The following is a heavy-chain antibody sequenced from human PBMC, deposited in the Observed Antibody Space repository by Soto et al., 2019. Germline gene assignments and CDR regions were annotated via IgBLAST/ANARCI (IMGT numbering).Heavy chain of an antibody. CDR2: IWYDGSKK. D-gene: IGHD3-10*01. CDR1: GFTLGSYG. Sequence: QVKLVEAGGGVVQPGRSLRLSCAASGFTLGSYGMYWVRQAPGKGLWWVAVIWYDGSKKYYADSVKGRVTISRDNPTNPVDLQMTSLRAADTAVYYCARYFSLYGSRSFDYWGQGTLVTVSS. J-gene: IGHJ4*02. V-gene: IGHV3-33*01. CDR3: ARYFSLYGSRSFDY.